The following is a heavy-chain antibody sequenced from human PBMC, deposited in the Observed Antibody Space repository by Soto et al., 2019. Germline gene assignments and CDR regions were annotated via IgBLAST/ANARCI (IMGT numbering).Heavy chain of an antibody. Sequence: ASVKVSCKASGYTFTSYGISWVRQAPGQGLEWMGWISAYNGNTNYAQKLQGRVTMTTDTSTSTAYMELRSLRSDDTAVYYFARHQNDYGDYLPYYYYMDVWGKGTTVTVSS. CDR1: GYTFTSYG. V-gene: IGHV1-18*01. CDR3: ARHQNDYGDYLPYYYYMDV. CDR2: ISAYNGNT. J-gene: IGHJ6*03. D-gene: IGHD4-17*01.